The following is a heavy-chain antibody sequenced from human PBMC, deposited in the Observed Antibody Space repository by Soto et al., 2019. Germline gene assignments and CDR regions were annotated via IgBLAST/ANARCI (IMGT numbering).Heavy chain of an antibody. D-gene: IGHD3-10*01. CDR1: GGTISSYT. Sequence: SVTVSCKASGGTISSYTISWVRQAPGQGLEWMGRIIPILGIANYAQKLQGRVTMTTDTSTSTAYMELRSLRSDDTAVYYCARSRAYYGSGSRYYYYYYMDVWGKGTTVTVSS. CDR3: ARSRAYYGSGSRYYYYYYMDV. J-gene: IGHJ6*03. CDR2: IIPILGIA. V-gene: IGHV1-69*02.